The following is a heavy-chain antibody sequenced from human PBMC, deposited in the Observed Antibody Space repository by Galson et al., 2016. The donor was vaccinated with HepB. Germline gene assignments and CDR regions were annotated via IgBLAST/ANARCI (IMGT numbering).Heavy chain of an antibody. V-gene: IGHV1-3*01. D-gene: IGHD3-3*01. CDR3: ATGGYDPYGMDV. Sequence: SVKVSCKASGYTFSNYALYWVRQAPGQSLEWMGWINAGNGNSKYSKKFQGRVTITRDISASTAYMEVSSLTYEDTAEYYCATGGYDPYGMDVWGQGTTVTVSS. J-gene: IGHJ6*02. CDR1: GYTFSNYA. CDR2: INAGNGNS.